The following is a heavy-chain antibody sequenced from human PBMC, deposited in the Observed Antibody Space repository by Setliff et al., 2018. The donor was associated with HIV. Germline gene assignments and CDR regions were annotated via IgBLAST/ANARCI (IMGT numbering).Heavy chain of an antibody. CDR1: GGSISSGSYY. D-gene: IGHD3-3*01. V-gene: IGHV4-61*09. J-gene: IGHJ4*02. Sequence: TLSLTCTVSGGSISSGSYYWSWIRQPAGKGLEWIGHIYTSGSTNYNPSLKSRVTISVDTSRNQFSLKLSSVTAADTAVYYCAREFLESNSWVFDNWGQGTLVTVSS. CDR2: IYTSGST. CDR3: AREFLESNSWVFDN.